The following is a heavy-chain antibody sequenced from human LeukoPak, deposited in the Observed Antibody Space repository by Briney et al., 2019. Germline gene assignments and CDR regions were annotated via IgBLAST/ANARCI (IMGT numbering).Heavy chain of an antibody. Sequence: SETLSLTCAVYGGSFSGYYWSWIRQPPGKGLEWIGEINHSGSTNYNPSLKSRVTISVDTSKNQFPLKLSSVTAADTAVYYCARLPGKRAIDYWGQGTLVTVSS. CDR2: INHSGST. J-gene: IGHJ4*02. D-gene: IGHD1-14*01. CDR1: GGSFSGYY. V-gene: IGHV4-34*01. CDR3: ARLPGKRAIDY.